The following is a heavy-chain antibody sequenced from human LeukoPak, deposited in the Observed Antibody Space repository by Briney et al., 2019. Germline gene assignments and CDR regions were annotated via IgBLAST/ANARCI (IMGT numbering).Heavy chain of an antibody. D-gene: IGHD6-19*01. CDR1: GFTFCSYA. J-gene: IGHJ4*02. Sequence: PGGSLRLSYAASGFTFCSYAVSWVRQAPGKGLEWVSAISGSGGSTYYADSVKGRFTISRDNSKNTLYLQMNSLRAEDTAVYYCAPFRRAVAGQDYWGQGTLVTVSS. CDR2: ISGSGGST. CDR3: APFRRAVAGQDY. V-gene: IGHV3-23*01.